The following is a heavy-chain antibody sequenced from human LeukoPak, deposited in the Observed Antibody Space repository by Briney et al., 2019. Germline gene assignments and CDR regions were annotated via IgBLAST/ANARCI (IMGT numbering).Heavy chain of an antibody. CDR3: ARGITIFSSSYYYYMDV. CDR1: GGTFSSYA. V-gene: IGHV1-69*13. CDR2: IIPIFGTA. J-gene: IGHJ6*03. Sequence: ASVKVSCKASGGTFSSYAISWVRQAPGQGLEWMGGIIPIFGTANYAQKFQGRVTITADESTSTAYMELSSLRSEDTAVYYCARGITIFSSSYYYYMDVWGKGTTVTVSS. D-gene: IGHD3-9*01.